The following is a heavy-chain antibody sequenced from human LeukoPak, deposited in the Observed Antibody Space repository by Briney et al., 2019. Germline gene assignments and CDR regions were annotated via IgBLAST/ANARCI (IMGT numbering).Heavy chain of an antibody. J-gene: IGHJ4*02. CDR3: ARVPYYDLWSGPGFFDY. Sequence: GGSLRLSCAVSGFNVNNNYMTWVRQAPGKGLERVSVIYSGGDTYYADSVKGRFTISRDNSENTLYLQMNSRRVDDTAVYYCARVPYYDLWSGPGFFDYWGQGTPVTVSA. V-gene: IGHV3-66*01. CDR2: IYSGGDT. CDR1: GFNVNNNY. D-gene: IGHD3-3*01.